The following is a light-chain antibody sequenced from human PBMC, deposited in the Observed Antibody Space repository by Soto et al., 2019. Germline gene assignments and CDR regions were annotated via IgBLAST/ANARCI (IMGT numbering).Light chain of an antibody. CDR2: DAS. CDR1: QSISSW. J-gene: IGKJ4*01. CDR3: QQYNSYPLT. Sequence: DIQMTQSPSTLSASVGDRVTITCRASQSISSWLAWYQQKPGKAPKLLIYDASSLESGVQSRFSGSGSGTEFTLTIRSLQPDDFATYYCQQYNSYPLTFGGGTKVDIK. V-gene: IGKV1-5*01.